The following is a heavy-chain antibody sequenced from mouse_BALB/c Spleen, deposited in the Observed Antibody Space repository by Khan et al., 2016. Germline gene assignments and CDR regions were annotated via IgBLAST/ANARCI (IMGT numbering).Heavy chain of an antibody. J-gene: IGHJ4*01. Sequence: QIQLVQSGPELKKPGETVKISCKASGYTFTNYGMNWVKQAPGKGLKWMGWINTYTGEPTYADDFKGRFAFSLETSASTAYLQINNLKNEDTATYFCARRRICDGYYDAMDYWGQGTSVTVSS. CDR3: ARRRICDGYYDAMDY. V-gene: IGHV9-3-1*01. D-gene: IGHD2-3*01. CDR1: GYTFTNYG. CDR2: INTYTGEP.